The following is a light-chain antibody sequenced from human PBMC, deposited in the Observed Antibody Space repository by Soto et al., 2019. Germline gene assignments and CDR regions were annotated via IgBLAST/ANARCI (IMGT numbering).Light chain of an antibody. CDR3: QQYDNWPPNT. CDR1: QSVSSN. CDR2: GAS. V-gene: IGKV3-15*01. J-gene: IGKJ3*01. Sequence: ETVMTQSPATLSVSPGERATLSCRASQSVSSNLAWYQQKPGQAPRLLIHGASTRATGVPARFSGSGSGTEFTLTISSLQSEDFAVYYCQQYDNWPPNTFGPGTKVDI.